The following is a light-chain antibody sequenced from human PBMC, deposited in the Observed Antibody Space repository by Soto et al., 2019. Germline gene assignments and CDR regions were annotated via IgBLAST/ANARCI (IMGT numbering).Light chain of an antibody. Sequence: QSALTQPRSVSGAPGQSVTISCIGTRSDVVSWYQKHPDKAPKLIIYYVTQRTSGVPERFSASKSGNTASLTISGLQAEDEADYYCCSSAGGFNWVFGGGTKVTVL. CDR3: CSSAGGFNWV. V-gene: IGLV2-11*01. CDR2: YVT. CDR1: RSDV. J-gene: IGLJ3*02.